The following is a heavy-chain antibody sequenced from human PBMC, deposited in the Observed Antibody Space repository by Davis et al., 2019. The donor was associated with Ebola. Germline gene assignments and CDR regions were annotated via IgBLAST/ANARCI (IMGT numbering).Heavy chain of an antibody. Sequence: GESLKISCAASGFTFSSYSMNWVRQAPGKGLEWVSYISSSGSTIYYADSVKGRFTISRDNAKNSLYLQMNSLRDEDTAVYYCARDFEMATTLDYWGQGTLVTVSS. CDR3: ARDFEMATTLDY. D-gene: IGHD5-24*01. CDR2: ISSSGSTI. V-gene: IGHV3-48*02. J-gene: IGHJ4*02. CDR1: GFTFSSYS.